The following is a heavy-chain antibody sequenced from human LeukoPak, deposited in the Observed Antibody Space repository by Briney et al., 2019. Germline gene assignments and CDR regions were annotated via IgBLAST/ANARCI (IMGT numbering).Heavy chain of an antibody. CDR3: AKWVPAAPFDY. CDR1: GFTFSSYG. D-gene: IGHD2-2*01. J-gene: IGHJ4*02. Sequence: GGSLRLSCAASGFTFSSYGMSWVRQAPGKGLERVSAISGSGGGTYYADSVKGRFTISRDNSKNTLYLQMNSLRAEDTAVYYCAKWVPAAPFDYWGQGTLVTVSS. CDR2: ISGSGGGT. V-gene: IGHV3-23*01.